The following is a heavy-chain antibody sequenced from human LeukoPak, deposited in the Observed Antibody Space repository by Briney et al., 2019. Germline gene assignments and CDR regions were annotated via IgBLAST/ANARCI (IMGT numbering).Heavy chain of an antibody. J-gene: IGHJ3*02. Sequence: PSETLSLTCTVSGGSISSYYWSWVRQPAGKGLEWIGRIYSSGSTNYNPSLKSRVTMSVDTSKNQFSLKLTSMTAADTAVYYCARDYQLPSGPDVFDIWGQGTVVTVSS. CDR2: IYSSGST. CDR3: ARDYQLPSGPDVFDI. CDR1: GGSISSYY. V-gene: IGHV4-4*07. D-gene: IGHD1-1*01.